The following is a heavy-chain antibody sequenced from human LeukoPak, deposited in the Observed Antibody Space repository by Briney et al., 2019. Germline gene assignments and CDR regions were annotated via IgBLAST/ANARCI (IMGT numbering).Heavy chain of an antibody. V-gene: IGHV4-34*01. CDR1: GGSFSGYY. CDR3: ASGSSSSWHPDAFDI. D-gene: IGHD6-13*01. Sequence: SETLSLTCAVYGGSFSGYYWSWIRQPPGKGLEWIGEINHSGSTNYNPSLKNRVTISVDTSKIQFSLKLSSVTAADTAVYYCASGSSSSWHPDAFDIWGQGTMVTVSS. J-gene: IGHJ3*02. CDR2: INHSGST.